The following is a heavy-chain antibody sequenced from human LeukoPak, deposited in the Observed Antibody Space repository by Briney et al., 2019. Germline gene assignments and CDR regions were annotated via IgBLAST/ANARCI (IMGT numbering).Heavy chain of an antibody. CDR1: GFTFSNAW. D-gene: IGHD3-22*01. CDR2: IKSKTDGGTT. V-gene: IGHV3-15*01. J-gene: IGHJ4*02. CDR3: TTEDDSSGYYIY. Sequence: GGSLRLSCAASGFTFSNAWMRWVRQAPGKGLEWVGRIKSKTDGGTTDYAAPVKGRFTISRDDSKNTLYLQMNSLKADDTAVYYCTTEDDSSGYYIYWGQGTMVTVSS.